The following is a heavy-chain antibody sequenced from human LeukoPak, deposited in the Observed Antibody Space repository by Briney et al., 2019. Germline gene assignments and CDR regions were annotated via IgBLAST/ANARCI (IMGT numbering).Heavy chain of an antibody. CDR2: INPNSGGT. CDR1: GYTFTGYY. J-gene: IGHJ3*02. V-gene: IGHV1-2*02. Sequence: GASVKVSCKASGYTFTGYYMHWVRQAPGQGLEWMGWINPNSGGTNYAQKFQGRVTMTRDTSISTAYMELSRLRSDDTAVYYCARGRELWNGNIVVVPAALRVFDIWGQGTMAPVSS. CDR3: ARGRELWNGNIVVVPAALRVFDI. D-gene: IGHD2-2*01.